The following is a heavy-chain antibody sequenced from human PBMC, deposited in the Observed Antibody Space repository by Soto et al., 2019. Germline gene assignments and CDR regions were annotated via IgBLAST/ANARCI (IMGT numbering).Heavy chain of an antibody. D-gene: IGHD3-22*01. CDR1: GYSFAGYW. J-gene: IGHJ4*02. Sequence: GASLKISCQGSGYSFAGYWITWVRQKPGKGLEWMGRIDPSDSQTYYSPSFRGHVTISATKSITTVFLQWSSLGASDTAMYYCARQIYDSDTGPNFQYYFDSWGQGTPVTVSS. CDR2: IDPSDSQT. CDR3: ARQIYDSDTGPNFQYYFDS. V-gene: IGHV5-10-1*01.